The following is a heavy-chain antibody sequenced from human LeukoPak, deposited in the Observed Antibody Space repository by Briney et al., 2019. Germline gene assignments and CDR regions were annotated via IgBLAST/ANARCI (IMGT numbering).Heavy chain of an antibody. J-gene: IGHJ4*02. CDR2: ISSSSSYI. CDR3: ARDSDSSGYSDY. V-gene: IGHV3-21*01. Sequence: GGSLRLSCAASGFTFSSYSMNWVRQAPGEGLEWVSSISSSSSYIYYADSVKGRFTISRDNAKNSLYLQMNSLRAEDTAVYYCARDSDSSGYSDYWGQGTLVTVSS. CDR1: GFTFSSYS. D-gene: IGHD3-22*01.